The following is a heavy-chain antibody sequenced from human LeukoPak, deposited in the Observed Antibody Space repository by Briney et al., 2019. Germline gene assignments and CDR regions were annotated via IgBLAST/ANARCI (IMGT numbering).Heavy chain of an antibody. CDR2: ISGSGGGT. Sequence: PGGSLRLSCAASGFTLTSYAMSWVRQAPGKGLEWVSAISGSGGGTFYADSVKGRFTISRDNSKNTLYLQMNSLRAEDTAVYYCAKDTSSWPNVFDYWGRGTLVTVSS. CDR1: GFTLTSYA. V-gene: IGHV3-23*01. CDR3: AKDTSSWPNVFDY. J-gene: IGHJ4*02. D-gene: IGHD6-13*01.